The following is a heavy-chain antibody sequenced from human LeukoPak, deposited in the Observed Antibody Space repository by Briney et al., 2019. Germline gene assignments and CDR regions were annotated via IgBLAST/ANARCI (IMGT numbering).Heavy chain of an antibody. CDR1: GFTFTTYW. J-gene: IGHJ5*02. D-gene: IGHD1-26*01. V-gene: IGHV3-7*01. CDR2: INQDGTEK. CDR3: AGGSYSSWFDP. Sequence: GGSLRLSCAASGFTFTTYWMTWVRQAPGKGLEWVANINQDGTEKYYVDSVKGRFTISRDNAKNSLYLQMNSLRAEDTAVYYCAGGSYSSWFDPWGQGTLVTVSS.